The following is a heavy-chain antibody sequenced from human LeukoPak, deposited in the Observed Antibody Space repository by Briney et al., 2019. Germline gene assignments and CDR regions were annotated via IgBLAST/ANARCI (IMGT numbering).Heavy chain of an antibody. CDR3: ARDHLTTDIVVVPTAIRFDP. CDR2: ISAYNGNT. D-gene: IGHD2-2*01. V-gene: IGHV1-18*04. J-gene: IGHJ5*02. CDR1: GYTFTSYG. Sequence: ASVKVSCKASGYTFTSYGISWVRQAPGQGLEWMGCISAYNGNTNYPQKLQGRVTMTTDTSTSTAYMELRSLRSDDTAVYYCARDHLTTDIVVVPTAIRFDPWRQGTLVTVSS.